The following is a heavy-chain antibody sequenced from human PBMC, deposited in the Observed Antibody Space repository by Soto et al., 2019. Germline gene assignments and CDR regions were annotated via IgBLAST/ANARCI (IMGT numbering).Heavy chain of an antibody. CDR3: ARTYYYGSGSFQNWFDP. J-gene: IGHJ5*02. CDR2: IYYSGST. CDR1: GGSISSGDYY. Sequence: PSETLSLTCTVSGGSISSGDYYWSWIRQPPGEGLEWIGYIYYSGSTYYNPSLKSRVTISVDTSKNQFSLKLSSVTAADTAVYYCARTYYYGSGSFQNWFDPWGQGTLVTVSS. D-gene: IGHD3-10*01. V-gene: IGHV4-30-4*01.